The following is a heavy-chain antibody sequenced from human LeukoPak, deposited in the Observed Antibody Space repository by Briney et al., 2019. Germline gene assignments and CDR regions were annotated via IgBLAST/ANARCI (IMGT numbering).Heavy chain of an antibody. J-gene: IGHJ4*02. Sequence: PSETLSLTCAVYGGSFSGYYWSWIRQPPGKGLEWIGEINHSGSTNYNPPLKSRVTISVDTSKNQFSLKLSSVTAADTAVYYCARGLPPEDIVVVVAASEPTPQRTFDYWGQGTLVTVSS. D-gene: IGHD2-15*01. V-gene: IGHV4-34*01. CDR3: ARGLPPEDIVVVVAASEPTPQRTFDY. CDR2: INHSGST. CDR1: GGSFSGYY.